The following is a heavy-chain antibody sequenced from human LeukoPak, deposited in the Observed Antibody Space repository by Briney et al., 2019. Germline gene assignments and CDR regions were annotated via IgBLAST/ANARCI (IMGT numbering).Heavy chain of an antibody. Sequence: ASVKVSCKASGYTLTELSMHWVRQVPGKGLEWMGGFDPEDGERIYAQKFQGRLTMTEDTSTDTAYMELSSLRSEDTAVYYCATLMFRGVIGDNYFGMDVWGKGTTVTVSS. D-gene: IGHD3-10*01. J-gene: IGHJ6*04. CDR3: ATLMFRGVIGDNYFGMDV. CDR2: FDPEDGER. CDR1: GYTLTELS. V-gene: IGHV1-24*01.